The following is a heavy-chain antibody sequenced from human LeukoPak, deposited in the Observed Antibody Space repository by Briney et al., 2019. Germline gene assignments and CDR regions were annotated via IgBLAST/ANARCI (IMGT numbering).Heavy chain of an antibody. CDR1: GYTFTGYY. D-gene: IGHD3-10*01. CDR2: INPSSGGT. Sequence: ASVKVSCKASGYTFTGYYMHWVRQAPGQGLEWMGWINPSSGGTNYAQKFQGRVTMTRDTSISTAYMELSRLRSDDTAEYYCARALMVRGVIITFWFDPWGQGTLVTVSS. CDR3: ARALMVRGVIITFWFDP. J-gene: IGHJ5*02. V-gene: IGHV1-2*02.